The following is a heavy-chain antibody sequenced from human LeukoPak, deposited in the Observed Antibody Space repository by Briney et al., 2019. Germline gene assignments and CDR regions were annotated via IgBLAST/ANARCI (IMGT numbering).Heavy chain of an antibody. J-gene: IGHJ4*02. CDR1: GFTFSSHW. CDR3: ARDLHSSSWFSSPFFDS. D-gene: IGHD6-13*01. Sequence: PGGSLRLSCAASGFTFSSHWMHRVRQAPGTGLVWVSRINSDGRSTSYADSVQGRFTISRDNAENTLYLQMNSLRAEDTAVYYCARDLHSSSWFSSPFFDSWGQGTLVTVSS. CDR2: INSDGRST. V-gene: IGHV3-74*01.